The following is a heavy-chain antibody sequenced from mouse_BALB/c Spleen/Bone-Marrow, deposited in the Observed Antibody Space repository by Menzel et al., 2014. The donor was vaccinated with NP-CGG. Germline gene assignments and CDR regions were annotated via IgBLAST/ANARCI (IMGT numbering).Heavy chain of an antibody. CDR2: IYPGDGDT. CDR3: AREGYYYGSSTYYAMDY. J-gene: IGHJ4*01. Sequence: QVQLKESGAELARPGASVKLSCKASGYTFTSYWMQWVKQRPGQGLEWIGAIYPGDGDTRYTQKFKGKATLTADKSSSTAYMQLSSLASEDSAVYYCAREGYYYGSSTYYAMDYWGQGTSVTVSS. D-gene: IGHD1-1*01. CDR1: GYTFTSYW. V-gene: IGHV1-87*01.